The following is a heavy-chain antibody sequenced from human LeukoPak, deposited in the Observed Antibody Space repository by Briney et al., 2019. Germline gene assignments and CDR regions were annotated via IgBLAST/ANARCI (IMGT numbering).Heavy chain of an antibody. CDR2: INHSGST. J-gene: IGHJ5*02. CDR1: GGSFSGYY. V-gene: IGHV4-34*01. D-gene: IGHD6-19*01. CDR3: AREKAYSSGWPNWFDP. Sequence: SETLSLTCAVYGGSFSGYYWSWIRQPPGKGLEWIGEINHSGSTNYNPSLKSRVTISVDTSKNQFSLKLSSVTAADTAVYYCAREKAYSSGWPNWFDPWGQGTLVTVPS.